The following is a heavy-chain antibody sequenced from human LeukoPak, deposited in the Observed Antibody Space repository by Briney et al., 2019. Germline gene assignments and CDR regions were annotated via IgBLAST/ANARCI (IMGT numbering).Heavy chain of an antibody. J-gene: IGHJ4*02. V-gene: IGHV3-23*01. CDR3: ARETLLITMVRGVMGYFDY. D-gene: IGHD3-10*01. CDR2: ISGSGGST. Sequence: GGSLRLSCAASGFTFSSYAMSWVRQAPGKGLEWVSAISGSGGSTYYADSVKGRFTISRDNAKNSLYLQMNSLRAEDTAVYYCARETLLITMVRGVMGYFDYWGQGTLVTVSS. CDR1: GFTFSSYA.